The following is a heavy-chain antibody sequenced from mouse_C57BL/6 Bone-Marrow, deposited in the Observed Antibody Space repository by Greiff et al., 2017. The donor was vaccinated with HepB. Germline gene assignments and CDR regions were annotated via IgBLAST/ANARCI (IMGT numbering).Heavy chain of an antibody. Sequence: VQLKESGAELVRPGASVKLSCTASGFNIKDYYMHWVKQRPEQGLEWIGRIDPEDGDTEYAPKFQGKATMTADTSSNTAYLQLSSLTSEDTAVYYCTTASNYAHYAEDYWGQGTSITVSA. CDR2: IDPEDGDT. CDR1: GFNIKDYY. D-gene: IGHD2-5*01. J-gene: IGHJ4*01. V-gene: IGHV14-1*01. CDR3: TTASNYAHYAEDY.